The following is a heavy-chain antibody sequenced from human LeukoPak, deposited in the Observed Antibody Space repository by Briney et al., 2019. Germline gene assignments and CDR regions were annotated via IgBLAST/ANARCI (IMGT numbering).Heavy chain of an antibody. J-gene: IGHJ4*02. CDR3: ARDVTLGDYAFDY. D-gene: IGHD4-17*01. Sequence: SETLSLTCSVSGGSISGYYWSWIRQPPGQGLEWIGYIYYTGTTNYNPSLKSRVTISVDTSKNQFSLKLTSVTAADTAVYYCARDVTLGDYAFDYWGQGTLVTVSS. CDR2: IYYTGTT. CDR1: GGSISGYY. V-gene: IGHV4-59*01.